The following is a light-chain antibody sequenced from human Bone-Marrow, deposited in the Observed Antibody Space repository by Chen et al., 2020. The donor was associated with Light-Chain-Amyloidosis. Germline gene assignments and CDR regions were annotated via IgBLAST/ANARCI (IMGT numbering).Light chain of an antibody. V-gene: IGLV8-61*01. CDR3: GLYLGSGVWV. J-gene: IGLJ3*02. CDR2: NTD. Sequence: QTVVTQEPSFSVSPGGTVPLTCGLSSGSVSTDYYPSWYQQTPGQAPRTLIYNTDTRSSGVPDRLSGSILGNKAALTISGAQADDESDYYCGLYLGSGVWVFGGGTKLTVL. CDR1: SGSVSTDYY.